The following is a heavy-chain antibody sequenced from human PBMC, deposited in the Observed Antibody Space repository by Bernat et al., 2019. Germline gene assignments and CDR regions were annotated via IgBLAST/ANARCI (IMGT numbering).Heavy chain of an antibody. Sequence: QVQLVESGGGVVQPGRSLRLSCAASGFTFSSYGMHWVRQAPGKGLAWVAVIWYVGSNKYYADSVKGRFTISRDNSKNTLYLQMNSLRAEDTAVYYCASGPFWSGYHEYYFDYWGQGTLVTVSS. V-gene: IGHV3-33*01. CDR2: IWYVGSNK. CDR3: ASGPFWSGYHEYYFDY. D-gene: IGHD3-3*01. CDR1: GFTFSSYG. J-gene: IGHJ4*02.